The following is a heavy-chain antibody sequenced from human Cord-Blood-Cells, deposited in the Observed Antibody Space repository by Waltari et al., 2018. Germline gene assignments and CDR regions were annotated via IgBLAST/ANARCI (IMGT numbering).Heavy chain of an antibody. CDR3: ARSSPGGCFSFDI. D-gene: IGHD2-15*01. CDR2: IYFSGST. V-gene: IGHV4-59*01. CDR1: GGSISSYY. J-gene: IGHJ3*02. Sequence: QVQLQESGPGLVKPSETLSLTCTVSGGSISSYYWSWIRQPPGKGLEWIGYIYFSGSTNYNPSLKSRVTISVDTSKNQLLLLLFSLSTFFPALFYFARSSPGGCFSFDIWGQGTMVTVSS.